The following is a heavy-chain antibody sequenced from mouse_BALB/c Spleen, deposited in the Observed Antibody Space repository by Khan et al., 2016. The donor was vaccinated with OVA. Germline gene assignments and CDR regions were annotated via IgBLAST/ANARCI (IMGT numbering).Heavy chain of an antibody. CDR3: ARSNGYYWFAY. V-gene: IGHV9-3-1*01. J-gene: IGHJ3*01. D-gene: IGHD2-3*01. CDR2: INTYIGEP. Sequence: QIQLVQSGPELKKPGEPVKISCRASGYTFTNYGMNWVKQAPGQGLKWMGWINTYIGEPTYADDFKGRFAFSFETSASTAYLQINNLKTEDTATYFCARSNGYYWFAYWGQGTLVTVSA. CDR1: GYTFTNYG.